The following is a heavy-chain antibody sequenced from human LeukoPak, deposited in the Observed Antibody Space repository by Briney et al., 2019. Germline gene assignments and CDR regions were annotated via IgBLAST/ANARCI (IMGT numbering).Heavy chain of an antibody. D-gene: IGHD1-1*01. CDR3: ARDGIQLPDTLDY. J-gene: IGHJ4*02. V-gene: IGHV3-23*01. CDR2: INGGDNGDNT. Sequence: GGSLRLSCAASGFTFNNYAMTWVRQAPGKGLQGVSTINGGDNGDNTYYADCVKGRYTVSRDNSKNTVYLQMNSLRVEDTAVYYCARDGIQLPDTLDYWGLGTLVTVSS. CDR1: GFTFNNYA.